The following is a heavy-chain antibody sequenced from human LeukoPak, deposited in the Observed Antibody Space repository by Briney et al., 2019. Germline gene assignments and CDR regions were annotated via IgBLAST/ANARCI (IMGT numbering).Heavy chain of an antibody. CDR3: ARSGWDLFHYGMDV. CDR1: GFTVSSNY. CDR2: ISYDGSNK. Sequence: GGSLRLSCAASGFTVSSNYMSWVRQAPGKGLEWMTFISYDGSNKYYADSVKGRFTISRDNSKNTLWLQMNSLRAEDTAVYYCARSGWDLFHYGMDVWGQGTTVTVSS. D-gene: IGHD6-19*01. J-gene: IGHJ6*02. V-gene: IGHV3-30*03.